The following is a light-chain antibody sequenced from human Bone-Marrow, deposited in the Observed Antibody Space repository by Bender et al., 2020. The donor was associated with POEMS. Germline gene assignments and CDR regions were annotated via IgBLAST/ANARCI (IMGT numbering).Light chain of an antibody. CDR2: KDN. CDR1: TIRNYY. J-gene: IGLJ1*01. CDR3: QSADSGAYV. Sequence: SSELTQDRAVSVALGQTVRITCQGDTIRNYYASWYQQKPGQAPVLLIYKDNERPSGIPERFSGSSSGTTVTLTISGVQAEDEADYYCQSADSGAYVFGTGTKVTVL. V-gene: IGLV3-25*03.